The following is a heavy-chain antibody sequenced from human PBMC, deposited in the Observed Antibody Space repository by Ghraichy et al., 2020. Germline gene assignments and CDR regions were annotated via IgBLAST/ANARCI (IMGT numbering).Heavy chain of an antibody. V-gene: IGHV3-9*01. CDR2: ISWNSDNI. J-gene: IGHJ3*02. D-gene: IGHD5-24*01. CDR1: GFTLDDYA. CDR3: AKDAVELTRVTIFDI. Sequence: GGSLRLSCAASGFTLDDYAMHWVRQAPGKGLEWVSGISWNSDNIAYAASVKGRFTISRDNAKNSLYLQMKSLRVEDTALYYCAKDAVELTRVTIFDIWGQGTMVTVSS.